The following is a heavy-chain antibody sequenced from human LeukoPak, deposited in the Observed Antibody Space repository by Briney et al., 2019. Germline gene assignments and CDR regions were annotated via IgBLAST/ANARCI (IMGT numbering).Heavy chain of an antibody. J-gene: IGHJ4*02. Sequence: SETLSLTCAVYGGSFSGYYWSWIRQPPGKGLEWIGEINHSGSTNYNPSLKSRVTISVDTSKNQFSLKLSSVTAADTAVYYCAREGYYDSSGYWSDYWGQGTLVTVSS. CDR1: GGSFSGYY. CDR3: AREGYYDSSGYWSDY. CDR2: INHSGST. D-gene: IGHD3-22*01. V-gene: IGHV4-34*01.